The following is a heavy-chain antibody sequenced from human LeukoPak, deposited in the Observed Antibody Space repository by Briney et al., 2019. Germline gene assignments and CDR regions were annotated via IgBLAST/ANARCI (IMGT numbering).Heavy chain of an antibody. V-gene: IGHV4-39*07. CDR3: ARDPPYGSGYYYGDTDVDY. J-gene: IGHJ4*02. D-gene: IGHD3-22*01. CDR1: GGSISSSSYY. CDR2: IYYSGST. Sequence: SETLSLTCTVSGGSISSSSYYWGWIRQPPGKGLEWIGSIYYSGSTYYNPSLKSRVTISVDTSKNQFSLKLSSVTAADTAVYYCARDPPYGSGYYYGDTDVDYWGQGTLVTVSS.